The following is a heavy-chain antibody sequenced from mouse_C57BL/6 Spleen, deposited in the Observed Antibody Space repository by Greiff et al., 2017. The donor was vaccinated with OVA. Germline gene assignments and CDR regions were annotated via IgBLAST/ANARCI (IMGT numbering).Heavy chain of an antibody. D-gene: IGHD1-1*01. CDR3: ARHYYGSPGWFAY. Sequence: EVKLQESGGGLVKPGGSLKLSCAASGFTFSSYTMSWVRQTPEKRLEWVATISGGGGNTYYPDSVKGRFTISRDNAKNTLYLQMSSLRSEDTALYYCARHYYGSPGWFAYWGQGTLVTVSA. CDR2: ISGGGGNT. J-gene: IGHJ3*01. V-gene: IGHV5-9*01. CDR1: GFTFSSYT.